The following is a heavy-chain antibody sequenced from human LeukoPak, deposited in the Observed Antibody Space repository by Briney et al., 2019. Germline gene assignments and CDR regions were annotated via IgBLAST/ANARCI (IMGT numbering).Heavy chain of an antibody. CDR2: IKSKPDGETT. Sequence: GGSLRLSCVSSVFTFRNSWMTWVRQAPGKGLEWVGRIKSKPDGETTDYAAPVKGRLTISRDDSINTLYLQMNSLKIADTTLYYWTIDVDLMYRCGLYQDYWGQGTLVTVSS. CDR3: TIDVDLMYRCGLYQDY. CDR1: VFTFRNSW. J-gene: IGHJ4*02. V-gene: IGHV3-15*01. D-gene: IGHD6-25*01.